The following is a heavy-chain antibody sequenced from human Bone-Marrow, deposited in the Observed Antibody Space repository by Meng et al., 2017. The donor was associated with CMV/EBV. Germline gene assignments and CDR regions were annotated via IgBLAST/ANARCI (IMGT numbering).Heavy chain of an antibody. CDR3: ARDYGNYDSSGYYPH. CDR2: ISSSSSTI. V-gene: IGHV3-48*04. D-gene: IGHD3-22*01. J-gene: IGHJ4*02. CDR1: GFTFSSYS. Sequence: GGSLRLSCAASGFTFSSYSMNWVRQAPGKGLEWVSYISSSSSTIYYADSVKGRFTISRDNARNSLYLQMNSLRAEDTAVYYCARDYGNYDSSGYYPHWGQGTLVTVSS.